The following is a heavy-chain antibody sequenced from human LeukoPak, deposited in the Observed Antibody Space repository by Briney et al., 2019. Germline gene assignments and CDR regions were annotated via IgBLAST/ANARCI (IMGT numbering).Heavy chain of an antibody. CDR3: AREYYGVIFSHYLDV. J-gene: IGHJ6*04. CDR1: GFRVSGYD. CDR2: ISISSSNI. V-gene: IGHV3-11*06. Sequence: GGSLRLPCAASGFRVSGYDLNWIRQAPGKGLEWIAYISISSSNIHYADSVRGRFTISRDNANNSLYLQLSSLRVEDTAVYYCAREYYGVIFSHYLDVWGKGTTVTVSS. D-gene: IGHD3-9*01.